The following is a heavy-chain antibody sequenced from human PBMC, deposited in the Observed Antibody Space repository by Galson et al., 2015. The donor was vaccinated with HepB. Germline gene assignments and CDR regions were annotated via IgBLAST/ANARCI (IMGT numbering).Heavy chain of an antibody. D-gene: IGHD1-26*01. V-gene: IGHV1-18*01. CDR2: ISPYSADT. CDR3: ARDSVVGATQRPYYFDY. CDR1: GGTFSRYT. Sequence: SVKVSCKASGGTFSRYTIDWVRQAPGQGLEWMGWISPYSADTNYAQNLQGRVTMTTDTSTNTAYMELRSLTSDDTAVYYCARDSVVGATQRPYYFDYWGQGTLVIVSS. J-gene: IGHJ4*02.